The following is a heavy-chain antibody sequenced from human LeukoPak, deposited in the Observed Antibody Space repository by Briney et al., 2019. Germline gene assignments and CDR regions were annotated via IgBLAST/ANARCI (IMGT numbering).Heavy chain of an antibody. CDR2: IYYSGST. V-gene: IGHV4-39*01. D-gene: IGHD3-22*01. CDR1: GGSISSSSYY. CDR3: ARHRLFDTTGYYYDFDY. J-gene: IGHJ4*02. Sequence: KPSETLSLTCTVSGGSISSSSYYWGWIRQPPGKGLEWIGSIYYSGSTYYNPSLKSRVTISVDTSKNQFSLKLSSVTASDTAVYYCARHRLFDTTGYYYDFDYWGQGTLVTVSS.